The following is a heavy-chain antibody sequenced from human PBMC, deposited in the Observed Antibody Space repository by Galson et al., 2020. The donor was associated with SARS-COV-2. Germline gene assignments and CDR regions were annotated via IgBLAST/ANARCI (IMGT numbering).Heavy chain of an antibody. V-gene: IGHV1-69*13. CDR2: IIPLFGTA. D-gene: IGHD6-6*01. Sequence: SVKVSCKDSGGTFSSYAISWVRQAPGQGLEWLGGIIPLFGTANYAQTFQGRVTITADESTSTAYMELSSLRSEDTAVYYCARGGWGSSSVAGLKILYYMGVWGKGTTVTVAS. CDR1: GGTFSSYA. J-gene: IGHJ6*03. CDR3: ARGGWGSSSVAGLKILYYMGV.